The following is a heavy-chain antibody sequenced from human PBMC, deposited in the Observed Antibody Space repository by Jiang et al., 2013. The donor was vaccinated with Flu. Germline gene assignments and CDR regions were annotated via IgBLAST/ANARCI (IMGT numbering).Heavy chain of an antibody. D-gene: IGHD6-6*01. J-gene: IGHJ3*02. CDR2: IYPGDSDT. V-gene: IGHV5-51*01. CDR3: ARSSKGSSSTFDI. Sequence: GAEVKKPGESLKISCKGSGYSFTNYWIGWVRQMPGKGLEWMGIIYPGDSDTRYSPSFQGQVTISADKSISTAYLQWSSLRPSDTAMYYCARSSKGSSSTFDIWGQGTMVTVSS. CDR1: GYSFTNYW.